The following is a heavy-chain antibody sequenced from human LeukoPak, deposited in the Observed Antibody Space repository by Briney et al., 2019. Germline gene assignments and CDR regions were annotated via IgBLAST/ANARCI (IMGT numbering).Heavy chain of an antibody. CDR1: GFTFSSDW. CDR3: ARDKPGYYYYMDV. V-gene: IGHV3-7*01. D-gene: IGHD1-14*01. J-gene: IGHJ6*03. Sequence: GGSLRLSCAASGFTFSSDWMSWGRQALVRGLGWVATINQEVGVKCYVESVKSRFTISRDNDQNYLSLQMNSLRAEDTAVYYCARDKPGYYYYMDVWGKGTTVTVSS. CDR2: INQEVGVK.